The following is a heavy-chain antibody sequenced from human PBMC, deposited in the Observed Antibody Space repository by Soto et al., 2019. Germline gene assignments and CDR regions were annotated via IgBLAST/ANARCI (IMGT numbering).Heavy chain of an antibody. Sequence: SETLSLTCAVSGYSISSGYYWGWIRQPPGKGLEWIGSIYHSGGTYYNPSLKSRVTISVDTSKNQFSLKLSSVTAADTAVYYCARIRYCTNGVCYTREYYFDYWGQGTLVTV. CDR2: IYHSGGT. J-gene: IGHJ4*02. D-gene: IGHD2-8*01. V-gene: IGHV4-38-2*01. CDR3: ARIRYCTNGVCYTREYYFDY. CDR1: GYSISSGYY.